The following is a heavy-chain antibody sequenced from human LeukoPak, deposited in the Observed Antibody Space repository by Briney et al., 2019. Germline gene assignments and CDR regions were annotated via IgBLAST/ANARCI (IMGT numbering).Heavy chain of an antibody. CDR2: IYYSGST. J-gene: IGHJ5*02. V-gene: IGHV4-39*07. CDR3: ARGLKVRGVKGNWFDP. CDR1: GGSISSSSYY. Sequence: SETLSLTCTVSGGSISSSSYYWGWIRQPPGKGLEWIGSIYYSGSTYYNPSLKSRVTISEDTSKNQFSLKLSSVTAADTAVYYCARGLKVRGVKGNWFDPWGQGTLVTVSS. D-gene: IGHD3-10*01.